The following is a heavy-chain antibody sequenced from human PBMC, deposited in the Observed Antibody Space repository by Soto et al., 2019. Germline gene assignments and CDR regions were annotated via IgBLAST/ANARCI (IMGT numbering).Heavy chain of an antibody. V-gene: IGHV4-34*01. Sequence: PSETRFLTGAVEGGSFSGYYWSWIRQPPGKGLEWIGEINHSGSTNYNPSLKSRVTISVDTSKNQFPLKLSSVTAADTAVYYCARFWPWGSRAQNRFDPWGQGTLVTVSS. D-gene: IGHD3-16*01. CDR3: ARFWPWGSRAQNRFDP. CDR1: GGSFSGYY. J-gene: IGHJ5*02. CDR2: INHSGST.